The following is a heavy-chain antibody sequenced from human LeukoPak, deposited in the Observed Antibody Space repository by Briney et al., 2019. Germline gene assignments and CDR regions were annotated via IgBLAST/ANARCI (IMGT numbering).Heavy chain of an antibody. CDR2: ISSSSSTI. CDR3: ARAPVRGSGWYGGFDP. CDR1: GLTFSSYS. D-gene: IGHD6-19*01. J-gene: IGHJ5*02. Sequence: GGSLRLSCAASGLTFSSYSMNWARQAPGKGLEWVSYISSSSSTIYYADSVKGRLTISRDNAKNSLYLQMNSLRAGDTAVYYCARAPVRGSGWYGGFDPWGQGALVTVSS. V-gene: IGHV3-48*01.